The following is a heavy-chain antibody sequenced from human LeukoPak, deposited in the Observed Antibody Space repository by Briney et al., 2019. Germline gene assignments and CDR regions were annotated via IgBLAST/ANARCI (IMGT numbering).Heavy chain of an antibody. CDR1: GFTVSNNY. V-gene: IGHV3-53*01. Sequence: GGSLRLSCAASGFTVSNNYMSWVRQAPGKGLEWVSVIYSGSSTYYADSVKGRFTISRDNSKNTLYLQMNSLRAEDTAVYYCARVPNYGSGSGFDPWGQGTLVTVSS. D-gene: IGHD3-10*01. J-gene: IGHJ5*02. CDR3: ARVPNYGSGSGFDP. CDR2: IYSGSST.